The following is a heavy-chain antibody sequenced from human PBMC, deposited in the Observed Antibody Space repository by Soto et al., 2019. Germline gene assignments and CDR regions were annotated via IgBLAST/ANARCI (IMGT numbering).Heavy chain of an antibody. D-gene: IGHD3-22*01. CDR1: GGTFSSYA. Sequence: SVKVSCKASGGTFSSYAISWVRQAPGQGLEWMGGIIPIFGTANYAQKFQGRVTITADESTSTAYMELSSLRPEDAAVYYCARASSGYLTTLGWWFDPWGQGTLVTVSS. V-gene: IGHV1-69*13. CDR2: IIPIFGTA. CDR3: ARASSGYLTTLGWWFDP. J-gene: IGHJ5*02.